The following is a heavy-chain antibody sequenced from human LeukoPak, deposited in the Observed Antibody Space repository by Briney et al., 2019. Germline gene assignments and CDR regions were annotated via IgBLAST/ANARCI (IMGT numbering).Heavy chain of an antibody. CDR3: ARRRGDYGSGELNI. CDR1: GGSISSYC. Sequence: SETLSLTCTVSGGSISSYCWSWIRQPPGKGLEWIGYIYYSGSTNYNPSLKSRVTISVDASKNQFSLKLSSVTAADTAVYYCARRRGDYGSGELNIWGQGTMVTVSS. CDR2: IYYSGST. D-gene: IGHD3-10*01. J-gene: IGHJ3*02. V-gene: IGHV4-59*08.